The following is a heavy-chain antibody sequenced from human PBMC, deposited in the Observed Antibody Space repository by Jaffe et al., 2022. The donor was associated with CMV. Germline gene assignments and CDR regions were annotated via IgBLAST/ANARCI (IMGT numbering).Heavy chain of an antibody. CDR1: GGSFSDYY. D-gene: IGHD2-2*01. Sequence: QVQLQQWGAGLLKPSETLSLTCGVYGGSFSDYYWSWIRQPPGKGLEWIGEINHSGSTNYTPSLKSRITISVDTSKNQFSLKLSSVTAADTAVYYCARSEGYCSTTSCYAHSNWFDPWGQGTLVTVSS. V-gene: IGHV4-34*01. CDR2: INHSGST. J-gene: IGHJ5*02. CDR3: ARSEGYCSTTSCYAHSNWFDP.